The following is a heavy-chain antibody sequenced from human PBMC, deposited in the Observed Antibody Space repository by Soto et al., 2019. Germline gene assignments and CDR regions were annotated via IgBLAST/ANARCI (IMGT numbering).Heavy chain of an antibody. CDR3: ARGEDAFFYYGLDV. J-gene: IGHJ6*02. CDR2: IYDTGISGYTPST. Sequence: ASETLSLTCTVSGGSITSSYWSWVRRPPGKGLEWIAYIYDTGISGYTPSTSYNPSLKSRVTMSVDTSKSQFSLKLTSVTAADTAVYYCARGEDAFFYYGLDVWGQGITVTVSS. V-gene: IGHV4-59*01. CDR1: GGSITSSY.